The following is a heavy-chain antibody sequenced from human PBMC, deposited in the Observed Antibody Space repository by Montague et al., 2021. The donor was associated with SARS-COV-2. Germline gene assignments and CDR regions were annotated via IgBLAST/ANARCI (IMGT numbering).Heavy chain of an antibody. CDR1: GFSLSTSGMC. D-gene: IGHD6-13*01. Sequence: PALVKPTQTLTLTCTFSGFSLSTSGMCVRWIRQPPGKALEWPARIDWDDDKYYSTSLKTRLTISKDTSKNQVVLTMTNMDPVDTATYYCARILVAAAGSPFDPWGQGTLVTVSS. CDR2: IDWDDDK. CDR3: ARILVAAAGSPFDP. J-gene: IGHJ5*02. V-gene: IGHV2-70*11.